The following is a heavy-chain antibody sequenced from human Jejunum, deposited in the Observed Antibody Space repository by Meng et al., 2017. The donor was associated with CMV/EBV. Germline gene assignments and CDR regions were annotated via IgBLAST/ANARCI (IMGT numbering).Heavy chain of an antibody. D-gene: IGHD2-8*01. CDR1: EFTVSEST. J-gene: IGHJ4*02. CDR3: VRDRYMLPNYHVIF. V-gene: IGHV3-30*03. Sequence: CEFTVSESTLQWDRQAPVKGMEWEGDISYDGKNQFYAESVKGRFTITRDNSKNTTDLQMNSVRGDDTGVYYCVRDRYMLPNYHVIFWGQGTLVTVSS. CDR2: ISYDGKNQ.